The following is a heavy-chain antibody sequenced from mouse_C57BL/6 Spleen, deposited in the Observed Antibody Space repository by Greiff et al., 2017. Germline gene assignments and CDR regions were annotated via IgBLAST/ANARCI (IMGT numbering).Heavy chain of an antibody. CDR2: IYPSDGST. J-gene: IGHJ2*01. V-gene: IGHV1-78*01. D-gene: IGHD1-1*01. Sequence: QVQLKESDAELVKPGASVKISCKVSGYTFTDHTIHWMKQRPEQGLEWIGYIYPSDGSTKYNEKFKGKATLTADKSSSTAYMQLNSLTSEDSAVYVCARAITTVEDTGGDFDYWGQGTTLTVSS. CDR1: GYTFTDHT. CDR3: ARAITTVEDTGGDFDY.